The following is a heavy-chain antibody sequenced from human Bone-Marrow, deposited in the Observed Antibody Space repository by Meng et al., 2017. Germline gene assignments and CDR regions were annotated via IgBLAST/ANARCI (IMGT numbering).Heavy chain of an antibody. CDR1: GYTFSTYT. V-gene: IGHV7-4-1*02. Sequence: QLSQSGSELKNPGASVKVSCKASGYTFSTYTINWVRQAHGRGLEWMGWISTNTGTPTYTQGFTGRFVFSLDSSVSTAYLQISTLKAEDTAVYYCARGGNFDPWGQGTLVTVSS. D-gene: IGHD2/OR15-2a*01. CDR2: ISTNTGTP. CDR3: ARGGNFDP. J-gene: IGHJ5*02.